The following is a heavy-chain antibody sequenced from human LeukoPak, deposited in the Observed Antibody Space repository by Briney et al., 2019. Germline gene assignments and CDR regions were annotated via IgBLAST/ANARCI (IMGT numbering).Heavy chain of an antibody. V-gene: IGHV4-34*01. D-gene: IGHD4-17*01. J-gene: IGHJ4*02. CDR2: INHSGST. CDR3: ARVGTYDCGDYEH. CDR1: GGSFSDYY. Sequence: SETLSLTCAVYGGSFSDYYWSWIRQPPGKGLEWIGEINHSGSTTYNPSLKSRVTISVDTSKSQFSLRLSSVTAADTAVYYCARVGTYDCGDYEHWGQGTLVTVSS.